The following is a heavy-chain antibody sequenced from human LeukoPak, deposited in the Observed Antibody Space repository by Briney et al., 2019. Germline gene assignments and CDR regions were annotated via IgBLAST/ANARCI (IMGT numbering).Heavy chain of an antibody. CDR3: ARFDTASPSMVQGVRYAFDI. CDR1: GFTFSSYW. D-gene: IGHD3-10*01. CDR2: IKQDGSEK. J-gene: IGHJ3*02. Sequence: GGSLRLSCAASGFTFSSYWMSWVRQAPGKGLEWVANIKQDGSEKYYVDSVKGRFTISRDNAKNSLYLQMNSLRAEDTAVYYCARFDTASPSMVQGVRYAFDIWGQGTMVTVSS. V-gene: IGHV3-7*01.